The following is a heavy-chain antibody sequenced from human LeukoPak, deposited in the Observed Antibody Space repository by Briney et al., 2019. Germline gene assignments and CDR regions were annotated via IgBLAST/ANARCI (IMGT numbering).Heavy chain of an antibody. CDR3: ARESRTITFDY. J-gene: IGHJ4*02. Sequence: GWSLRLSCAASGFTFSDYYMSWVRQAPGKGLEGVSSISSSSSYIYYADSVKGRFTISRDNAKNSLYLQMNSLRAEDTAVYYCARESRTITFDYWGQGTLVTVSS. CDR1: GFTFSDYY. V-gene: IGHV3-21*01. CDR2: ISSSSSYI.